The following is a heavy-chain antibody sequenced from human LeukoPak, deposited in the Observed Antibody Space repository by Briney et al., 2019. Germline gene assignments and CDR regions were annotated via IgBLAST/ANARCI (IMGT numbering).Heavy chain of an antibody. Sequence: SETLSLTCSVSGGSISSGGYYWRWIRQPPGKGLEWIGYIYHTGTTYYSPSLKSRVSISIDRSKNQFSLNLTSVTAADTAVYYCARAQPMRVLIDYWGQGTLVTVSS. CDR2: IYHTGTT. J-gene: IGHJ4*02. CDR3: ARAQPMRVLIDY. CDR1: GGSISSGGYY. D-gene: IGHD3-10*01. V-gene: IGHV4-30-2*01.